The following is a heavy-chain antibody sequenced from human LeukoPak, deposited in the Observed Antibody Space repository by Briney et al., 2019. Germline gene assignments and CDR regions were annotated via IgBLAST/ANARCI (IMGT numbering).Heavy chain of an antibody. V-gene: IGHV3-48*01. Sequence: QAGGSLRLSCAASGFTFSSYSMNWVRQAPGKGLEWVSYTSSSSSTIYYADSVKGRFTISRDNAKNSLYLQMNSLRAEDTAVYYCARDADYYDSSGYYLAYDAFDIRGQGTMVTVSS. J-gene: IGHJ3*02. D-gene: IGHD3-22*01. CDR1: GFTFSSYS. CDR2: TSSSSSTI. CDR3: ARDADYYDSSGYYLAYDAFDI.